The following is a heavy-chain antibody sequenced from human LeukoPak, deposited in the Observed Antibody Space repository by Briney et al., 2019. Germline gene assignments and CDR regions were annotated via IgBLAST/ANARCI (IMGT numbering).Heavy chain of an antibody. V-gene: IGHV3-11*05. CDR1: GFTFSRYA. J-gene: IGHJ4*02. CDR3: ARDLMYYDILTGYYSRASFDY. CDR2: ISSSSSYT. D-gene: IGHD3-9*01. Sequence: GGSLRLSCAASGFTFSRYAMSWVRQAPGKGLEWVSYISSSSSYTNYADSVKGRFTISRDNAKNSLYLQMNSLRAEDTAAYYCARDLMYYDILTGYYSRASFDYWGQGTLVTVSS.